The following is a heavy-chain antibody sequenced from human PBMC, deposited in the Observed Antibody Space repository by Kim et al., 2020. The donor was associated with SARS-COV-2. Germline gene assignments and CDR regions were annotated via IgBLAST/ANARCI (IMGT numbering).Heavy chain of an antibody. V-gene: IGHV4-34*01. J-gene: IGHJ6*03. CDR3: ARGTRQWLVRGPDYYYMD. CDR1: GGSFSGYY. CDR2: INHSGST. D-gene: IGHD6-19*01. Sequence: SETLSLTCAVYGGSFSGYYWSWSRQPPGKGLEWIGEINHSGSTNYNPSLKSRVTISVDTSKNQFSLKLSSVTAADTAVYYCARGTRQWLVRGPDYYYMD.